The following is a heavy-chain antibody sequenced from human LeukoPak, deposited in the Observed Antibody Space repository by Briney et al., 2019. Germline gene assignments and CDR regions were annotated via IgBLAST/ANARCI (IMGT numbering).Heavy chain of an antibody. J-gene: IGHJ5*02. V-gene: IGHV3-23*01. Sequence: PGGSLRLSCAASGFTFSSYAMRWVRQAPGKGREWVSAISGSGGSTYYADSVKGRFTISRDNSKNTLYLQMNSLRAEDTAVYYCLIRAYSRYYNWFDPWGQGTLVTVSS. CDR3: LIRAYSRYYNWFDP. D-gene: IGHD6-13*01. CDR2: ISGSGGST. CDR1: GFTFSSYA.